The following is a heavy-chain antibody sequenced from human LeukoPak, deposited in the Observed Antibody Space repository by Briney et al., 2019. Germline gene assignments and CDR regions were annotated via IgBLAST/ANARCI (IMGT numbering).Heavy chain of an antibody. CDR3: ARLTARSWFDP. CDR1: GGSITSDY. D-gene: IGHD1-14*01. J-gene: IGHJ5*02. Sequence: PSETLSLTCTVSGGSITSDYWSWIRQPPEKGLECIGYISYSGSTNSNPSLKSRVTISIDTSKNQFSLKLSSVTATDTAVYYCARLTARSWFDPWGQGTLVTVSS. V-gene: IGHV4-59*08. CDR2: ISYSGST.